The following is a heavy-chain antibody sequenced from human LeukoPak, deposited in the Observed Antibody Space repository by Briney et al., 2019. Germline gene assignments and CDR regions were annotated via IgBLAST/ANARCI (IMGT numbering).Heavy chain of an antibody. J-gene: IGHJ4*02. D-gene: IGHD3-22*01. CDR2: INPKNGVT. CDR3: ARGGGSSGYPDY. CDR1: GYTLTDHY. Sequence: GASVKVSCKASGYTLTDHYMHWVRQAPGQGLEWMGWINPKNGVTNYAQKFQGRVTVTTDTSITTVYMDLTRLTSDDTAFYYCARGGGSSGYPDYWGQGTLVTVSS. V-gene: IGHV1-2*02.